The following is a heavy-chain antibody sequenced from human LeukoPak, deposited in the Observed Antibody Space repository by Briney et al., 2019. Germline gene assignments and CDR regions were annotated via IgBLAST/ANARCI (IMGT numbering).Heavy chain of an antibody. CDR2: INPNSGGT. D-gene: IGHD1-26*01. CDR1: GYTFTGYC. Sequence: ASVKVSCKASGYTFTGYCMHWVQQAPGQGLEWMGRINPNSGGTNYAQKFQGRVTMTRDTSISTAYMELSRLRSDDTAVYYCARVTRLLGATIDYWGQGTLVTVSS. CDR3: ARVTRLLGATIDY. J-gene: IGHJ4*02. V-gene: IGHV1-2*06.